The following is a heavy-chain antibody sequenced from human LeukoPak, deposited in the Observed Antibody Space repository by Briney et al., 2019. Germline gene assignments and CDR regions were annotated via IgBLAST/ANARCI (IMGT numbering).Heavy chain of an antibody. CDR3: ARGGGYGDYEAFDY. V-gene: IGHV3-21*01. D-gene: IGHD4-17*01. J-gene: IGHJ4*02. CDR1: GFTFSSYS. Sequence: PGGSLRLSCAASGFTFSSYSMNWVRQAPGKGLEWVSSISSSSSYIYYADSVKGRFTISRDNAKNSLYLQMNSLRAEDTAVYYCARGGGYGDYEAFDYWGQGTLVTVSS. CDR2: ISSSSSYI.